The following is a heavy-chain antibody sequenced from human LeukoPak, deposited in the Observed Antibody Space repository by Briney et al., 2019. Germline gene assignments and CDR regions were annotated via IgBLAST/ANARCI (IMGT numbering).Heavy chain of an antibody. CDR2: ISGSSNYK. D-gene: IGHD3-16*01. CDR3: ARGPPGESLDI. J-gene: IGHJ3*02. Sequence: GGSLRLSCAAPGFTFNTNTMNWVRQAPGKGLEWVSFISGSSNYKYYAESVKGRFTISRDNAKNSLYLQMNSLRGEDTAVYYCARGPPGESLDIWGQGTMVTVS. CDR1: GFTFNTNT. V-gene: IGHV3-21*01.